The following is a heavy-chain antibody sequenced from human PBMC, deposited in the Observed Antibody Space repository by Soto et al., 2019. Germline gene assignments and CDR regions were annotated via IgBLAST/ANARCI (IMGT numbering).Heavy chain of an antibody. CDR3: ARGGRLRHFDY. J-gene: IGHJ4*02. D-gene: IGHD5-12*01. CDR1: GFTFSSYA. CDR2: ISYDGSDK. Sequence: QVQVVESGGGVVQPGRALRLSCAASGFTFSSYAMHWVRQAPGKGLEWVAIISYDGSDKYYADSVKGRFTISRDNSKHTLYLQMNSLRTEDTAGYYCARGGRLRHFDYWGQGTLVTVSS. V-gene: IGHV3-30*14.